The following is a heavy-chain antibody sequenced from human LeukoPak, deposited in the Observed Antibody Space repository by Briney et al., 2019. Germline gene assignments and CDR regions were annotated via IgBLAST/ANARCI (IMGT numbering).Heavy chain of an antibody. Sequence: GGSLRLSCAAAGFTFSSYGMHWVRQAPGKGLEWVAFIHYDGSNEYYADSVKGRFTISRDNSKNTLYLQMNSLRAEDTAVYYCARALGFDYSGQGTLVTVSS. CDR1: GFTFSSYG. D-gene: IGHD7-27*01. V-gene: IGHV3-30*02. CDR2: IHYDGSNE. J-gene: IGHJ4*02. CDR3: ARALGFDY.